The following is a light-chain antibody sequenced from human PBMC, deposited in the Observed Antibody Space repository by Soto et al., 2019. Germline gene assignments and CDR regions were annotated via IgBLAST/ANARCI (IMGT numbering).Light chain of an antibody. CDR1: SSDIGAYNY. CDR3: SLYTSENAYV. CDR2: EVI. J-gene: IGLJ1*01. Sequence: QSVLTQPASVSESPGQSITVSCTGTSSDIGAYNYVAWYQQHPGKAPKLLIYEVINRPSGVSNRFSGSKSGYTASLTISGLQAADEADYYCSLYTSENAYVFGTGTKVTVL. V-gene: IGLV2-14*01.